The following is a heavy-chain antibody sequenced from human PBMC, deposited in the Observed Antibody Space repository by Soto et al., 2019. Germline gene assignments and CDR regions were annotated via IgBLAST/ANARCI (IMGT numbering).Heavy chain of an antibody. V-gene: IGHV4-59*01. J-gene: IGHJ3*01. CDR2: MHYSGGA. D-gene: IGHD3-10*02. CDR3: AWALTMFARLDH. CDR1: GVSISTYY. Sequence: QVQLQESGPGLVKPSETLSLTCTVSGVSISTYYWSWVRLSPGRGLEWLGYMHYSGGANYNPSLTGRVSMSVDTSKNQFSLKLTSVTAADTAVYYCAWALTMFARLDHWGQGTMVTVSS.